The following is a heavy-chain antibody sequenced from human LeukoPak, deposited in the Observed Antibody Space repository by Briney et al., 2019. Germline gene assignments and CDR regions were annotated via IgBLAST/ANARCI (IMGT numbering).Heavy chain of an antibody. D-gene: IGHD6-19*01. CDR1: GGTFSSYA. J-gene: IGHJ4*02. CDR3: ARDRTYSSGLYFDY. V-gene: IGHV1-69*05. Sequence: GPSVKVSCKASGGTFSSYAISWVRQAPGQGLEWMGRIIPIFGTANYAQKFQGRVTITTDESTSTAYMELSSLRSEDTAVYYRARDRTYSSGLYFDYWGQGTLVTVSS. CDR2: IIPIFGTA.